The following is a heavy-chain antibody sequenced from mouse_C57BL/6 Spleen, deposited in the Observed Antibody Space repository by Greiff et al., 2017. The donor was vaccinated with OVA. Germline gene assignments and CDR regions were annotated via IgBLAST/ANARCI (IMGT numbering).Heavy chain of an antibody. CDR3: ARSSGYPFAY. V-gene: IGHV1-69*01. CDR1: GYTFTSYW. Sequence: QVQLKQPGAELVTPGASVTLSCKASGYTFTSYWMHWVKQRPGQGLEWIGEIDPSASYTNYNQKFKGKSTLTVDKSSSTAYMQLSSLTSEDSAVYYCARSSGYPFAYWGQGTLVTVSA. CDR2: IDPSASYT. J-gene: IGHJ3*01. D-gene: IGHD1-2*01.